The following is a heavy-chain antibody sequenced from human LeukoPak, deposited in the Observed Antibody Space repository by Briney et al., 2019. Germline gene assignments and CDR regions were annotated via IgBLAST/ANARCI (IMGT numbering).Heavy chain of an antibody. CDR1: GFTLSNYE. CDR2: ISSSATTR. D-gene: IGHD3-22*01. Sequence: GGSLRLSCAASGFTLSNYEMNWVRQAPGKGLEWVSYISSSATTRYYADSVKGRFTISRDNAKNSLYLQMNSLRADDTAVYFCAKRGVVIRVILVGFRKEAYYFDSWGQGVLVTVSS. CDR3: AKRGVVIRVILVGFRKEAYYFDS. V-gene: IGHV3-48*03. J-gene: IGHJ4*02.